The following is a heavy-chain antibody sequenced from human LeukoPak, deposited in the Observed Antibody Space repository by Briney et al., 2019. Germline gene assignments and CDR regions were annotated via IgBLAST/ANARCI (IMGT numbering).Heavy chain of an antibody. Sequence: SETLSLTCTVSGGSISSYYWSWIRQPPGKGLEWIGSIYGSGTTYYDPPLRSRVSISADTSKNHFSLELSSVTAADTAVYYCASVGGGSPYWGQGTLVTVSS. CDR3: ASVGGGSPY. CDR1: GGSISSYY. J-gene: IGHJ4*02. CDR2: IYGSGTT. V-gene: IGHV4-59*08. D-gene: IGHD3-16*01.